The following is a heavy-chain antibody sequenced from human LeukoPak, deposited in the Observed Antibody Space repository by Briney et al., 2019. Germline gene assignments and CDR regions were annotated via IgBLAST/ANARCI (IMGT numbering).Heavy chain of an antibody. J-gene: IGHJ3*01. CDR2: IHHSGGA. V-gene: IGHV4-34*01. Sequence: SETPSLTCAVYAASLSSTDWTSVRQSPGKGLEWIGEIHHSGGANYNPSLKSRVTISVDTSKNQFSLKMSSVTDADTAEYYSTIVGSAFDAWGQGTLVTVSS. CDR3: TIVGSAFDA. D-gene: IGHD3-10*01. CDR1: AASLSSTD.